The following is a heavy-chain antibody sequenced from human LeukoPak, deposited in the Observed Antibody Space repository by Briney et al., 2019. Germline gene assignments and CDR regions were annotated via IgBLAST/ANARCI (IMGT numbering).Heavy chain of an antibody. J-gene: IGHJ6*02. Sequence: GGSLRLSCTTSKFTFNSYGIFWVRQAPGKGLEWVAVIWYDGSERYYPNSVKGRFTISRDNSKNTLYLQMSSLRAEDTAVYYYAAVSTKTYYYGLDVWGQGTTVTVSS. D-gene: IGHD4-17*01. V-gene: IGHV3-33*01. CDR3: AAVSTKTYYYGLDV. CDR1: KFTFNSYG. CDR2: IWYDGSER.